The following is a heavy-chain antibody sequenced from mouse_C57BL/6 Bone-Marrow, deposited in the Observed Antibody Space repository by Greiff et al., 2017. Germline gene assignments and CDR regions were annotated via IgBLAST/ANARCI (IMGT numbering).Heavy chain of an antibody. CDR1: EYDFPSHD. D-gene: IGHD2-3*01. J-gene: IGHJ2*01. CDR3: ARQGWLLREGFDY. CDR2: INSDGGST. V-gene: IGHV5-2*01. Sequence: EVKLMESGGGLVQPGESLKLSCESNEYDFPSHDMSWVRKTPETRLALVAAINSDGGSTYYPDTMERRFIISRDTTKKTLYLQMSSLRSEDTAWYYWARQGWLLREGFDYWGQGTTLTVSS.